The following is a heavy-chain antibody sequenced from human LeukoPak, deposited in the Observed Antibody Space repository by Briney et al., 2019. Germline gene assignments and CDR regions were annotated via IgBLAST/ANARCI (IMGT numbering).Heavy chain of an antibody. D-gene: IGHD6-13*01. J-gene: IGHJ6*03. CDR3: AKALRGSSSLVYYYYYMDV. V-gene: IGHV3-30*18. CDR2: ISYDGSNK. Sequence: PGRSLRLSCAASGFTFSSYGMHWVRQAPGKGLEGVAVISYDGSNKYYADSVKGRFTISRDNSKNTLYLQMNSLRAEDTAVYYCAKALRGSSSLVYYYYYMDVWGKGTTVTVSS. CDR1: GFTFSSYG.